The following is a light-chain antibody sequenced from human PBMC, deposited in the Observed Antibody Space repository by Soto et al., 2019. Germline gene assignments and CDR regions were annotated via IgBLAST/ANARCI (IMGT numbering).Light chain of an antibody. CDR3: QQYGVSPIS. J-gene: IGKJ5*01. CDR1: QSVSSR. V-gene: IGKV3-15*01. Sequence: EVVMTQSPATLSVSPGERATLSCRASQSVSSRLAWYQQKPGQAPRLLIYGASTRATGIPARFSGSGSGTDFTLTIGSLEPEDFALYYCQQYGVSPISFGQGTRLEIK. CDR2: GAS.